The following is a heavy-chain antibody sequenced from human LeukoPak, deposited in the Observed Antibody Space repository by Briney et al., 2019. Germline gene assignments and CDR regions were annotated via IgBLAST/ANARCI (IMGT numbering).Heavy chain of an antibody. J-gene: IGHJ3*02. Sequence: GGSLRLSCAASGFTLSSYWMSWVRQAPGKGLEWVANIKQDGGEKYYVDSVKGRFTISRDNAKNSLYLQMNSLRAEDTAVYYCARHVRSRSRVMYDFDIWGQGTMVTVSS. CDR2: IKQDGGEK. CDR1: GFTLSSYW. D-gene: IGHD3-16*01. V-gene: IGHV3-7*01. CDR3: ARHVRSRSRVMYDFDI.